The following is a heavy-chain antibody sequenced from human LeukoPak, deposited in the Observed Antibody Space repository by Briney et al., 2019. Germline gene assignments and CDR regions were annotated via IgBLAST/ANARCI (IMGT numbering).Heavy chain of an antibody. CDR3: ARDEGYISPTHFDY. V-gene: IGHV3-7*01. D-gene: IGHD6-13*01. Sequence: GGSLRLSCAASGFTFSDNYMSWIRQAPGKGLEWVANIKQDGNEKDYVDSVRGRFTISRDNAKNSLYLQMNSLRAEDTAVYYCARDEGYISPTHFDYWGQGTLVTVSS. CDR1: GFTFSDNY. J-gene: IGHJ4*02. CDR2: IKQDGNEK.